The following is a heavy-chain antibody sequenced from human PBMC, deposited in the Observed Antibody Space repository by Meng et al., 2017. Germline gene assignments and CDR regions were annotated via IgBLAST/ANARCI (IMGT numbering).Heavy chain of an antibody. CDR3: AREGAVAGPDFDY. D-gene: IGHD6-19*01. Sequence: QGQLLPAGAEVKKTGASVKVSCNATGYTFTRNTLHWVRQAPGQGLEWMGWIKVGNENTKYSQKFQGRVTITRDTSAYTVYMELSSLISEDTALYYCAREGAVAGPDFDYWGQGTLVTVSS. CDR1: GYTFTRNT. V-gene: IGHV1-3*01. CDR2: IKVGNENT. J-gene: IGHJ4*02.